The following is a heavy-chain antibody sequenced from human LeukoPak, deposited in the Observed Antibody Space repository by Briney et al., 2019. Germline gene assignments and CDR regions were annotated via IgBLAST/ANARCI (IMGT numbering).Heavy chain of an antibody. CDR2: ISGSGGST. CDR1: GFTFSSYA. J-gene: IGHJ4*02. D-gene: IGHD5-24*01. V-gene: IGHV3-23*01. Sequence: GGSLRLSCEASGFTFSSYAMSWVRQAPGKGLEWVSAISGSGGSTYYVDSVKGRFTISRDNSKGTVYLQMNSLRHEDTAVYYCAKDDAWLQYGNWGRGTLVTVSS. CDR3: AKDDAWLQYGN.